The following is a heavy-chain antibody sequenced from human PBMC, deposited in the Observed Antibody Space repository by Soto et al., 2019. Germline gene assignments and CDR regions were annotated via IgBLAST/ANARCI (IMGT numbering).Heavy chain of an antibody. D-gene: IGHD1-7*01. CDR3: ATGTRENYNYWYFDL. V-gene: IGHV1-69*06. Sequence: QVQLVQSGAGLRKPGSSGKVSGKVSGGSFGNLAISWRRHAQGNGPGWVAGIIPIYDAANYADDFRGRITLTADKSTATAYMELSSLRSEDTAIYYCATGTRENYNYWYFDLWGRGTLITVSS. CDR1: GGSFGNLA. J-gene: IGHJ2*01. CDR2: IIPIYDAA.